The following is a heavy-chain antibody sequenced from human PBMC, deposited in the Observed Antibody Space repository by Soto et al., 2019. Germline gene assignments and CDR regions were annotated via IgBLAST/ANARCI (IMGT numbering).Heavy chain of an antibody. Sequence: ASVKVSCKDSGYTFTGYYMHWVRQAPGQGREWMGWINPNSGGTNYAQKFQGWVTMTRDTSISTAYMELSSLRSDDTAVYYCARGGYGSGSFDYYGMDVWGQGXTVTVSS. CDR2: INPNSGGT. J-gene: IGHJ6*02. D-gene: IGHD3-10*01. V-gene: IGHV1-2*04. CDR1: GYTFTGYY. CDR3: ARGGYGSGSFDYYGMDV.